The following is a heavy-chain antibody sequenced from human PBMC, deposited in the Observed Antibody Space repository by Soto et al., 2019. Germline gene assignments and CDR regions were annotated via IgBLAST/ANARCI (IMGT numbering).Heavy chain of an antibody. J-gene: IGHJ4*02. Sequence: QVQLQESGPGLVKPSLTLSLICTVSGDSISSGGYYWSWIRQHPGKGLEWIGYIYYSGTTYYNPSLESRVTISADTSENQFSLKVNSVTVADTAVYYCASTYYTGSSGPFDYWGQGTLVTVSS. CDR3: ASTYYTGSSGPFDY. CDR2: IYYSGTT. CDR1: GDSISSGGYY. V-gene: IGHV4-31*03. D-gene: IGHD3-22*01.